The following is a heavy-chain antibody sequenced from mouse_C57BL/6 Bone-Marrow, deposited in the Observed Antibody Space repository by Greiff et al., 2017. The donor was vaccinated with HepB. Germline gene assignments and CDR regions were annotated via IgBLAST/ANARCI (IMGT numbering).Heavy chain of an antibody. D-gene: IGHD2-4*01. V-gene: IGHV5-6*01. CDR1: GFTFSSYG. CDR3: ASPLYYDYDGAY. J-gene: IGHJ3*01. CDR2: ISSGGSYT. Sequence: EVQLVESGGDLVKPGGSLKLSCAASGFTFSSYGMSWVRQTPDKRLEWVATISSGGSYTYYPDSVKGRFTIARDNAKNTLYLQMSSLKSEDTAMYYCASPLYYDYDGAYWGQGTLVTVSA.